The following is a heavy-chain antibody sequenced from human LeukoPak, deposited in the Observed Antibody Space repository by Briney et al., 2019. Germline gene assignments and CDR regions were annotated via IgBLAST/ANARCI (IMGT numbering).Heavy chain of an antibody. D-gene: IGHD3-10*01. CDR3: AEDPTYYYGSGSYPDY. J-gene: IGHJ4*02. V-gene: IGHV3-23*01. CDR2: ISGSGGST. CDR1: GFTFSSYA. Sequence: PGGSLRLSCAASGFTFSSYAMSWVRQAPGKGLEWVSAISGSGGSTYYADSVKGRFTISRDNSKNTLYLQMNSLRAEDTAVYYCAEDPTYYYGSGSYPDYWGQGTLVTVSS.